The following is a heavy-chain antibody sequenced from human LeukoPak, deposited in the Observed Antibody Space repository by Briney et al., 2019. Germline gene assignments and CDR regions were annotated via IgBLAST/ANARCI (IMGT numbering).Heavy chain of an antibody. V-gene: IGHV4-34*01. CDR1: GGSFSGYY. CDR2: INHSGST. CDR3: PTAITMVRGVILAGMDV. Sequence: PSETLSLTCAVYGGSFSGYYWSWIRQPPGKGLEWIGEINHSGSTNYNPSLKSRVTISVDTSKNQFSLKLSSVTAADTAVYYCPTAITMVRGVILAGMDVWGQGTTVTVSS. D-gene: IGHD3-10*01. J-gene: IGHJ6*02.